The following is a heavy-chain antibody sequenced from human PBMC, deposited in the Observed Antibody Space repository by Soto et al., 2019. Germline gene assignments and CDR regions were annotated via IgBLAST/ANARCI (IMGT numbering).Heavy chain of an antibody. Sequence: LETLSLTCTVSGGSVSSGSYFWSWIRQPPGKGLEWIGYIYYSGSTNYNPSLKSRVTISVDTSKNQFSLKLSSVTAADTAEYYCARDAGRYYDSTGYEFDYWGQGSLVTVSS. CDR2: IYYSGST. CDR1: GGSVSSGSYF. CDR3: ARDAGRYYDSTGYEFDY. V-gene: IGHV4-61*01. D-gene: IGHD3-22*01. J-gene: IGHJ4*02.